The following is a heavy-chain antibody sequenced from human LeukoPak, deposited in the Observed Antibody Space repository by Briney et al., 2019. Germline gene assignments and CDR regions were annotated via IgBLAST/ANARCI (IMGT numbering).Heavy chain of an antibody. Sequence: ASVKVSCKASGYTFTSYYMHGVRQAPGQGLEWMGIINPSGGSTSYAQKFQGRVTMTRDTSTSTVYMELSSLRSEDTAVYYCAREAPWSIGSGYYDAFDIWGQGTMVTVSS. CDR1: GYTFTSYY. CDR3: AREAPWSIGSGYYDAFDI. J-gene: IGHJ3*02. D-gene: IGHD3-22*01. V-gene: IGHV1-46*01. CDR2: INPSGGST.